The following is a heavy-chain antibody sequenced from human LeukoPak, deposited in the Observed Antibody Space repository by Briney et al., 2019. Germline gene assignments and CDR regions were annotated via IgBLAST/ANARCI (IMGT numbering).Heavy chain of an antibody. CDR3: AKVFGRAFDI. Sequence: GGSLRLSCAASGFTLSSYAMSWVRQAPGKGLEWVSAISGSGGSTYYADSVKGRFTIFRDNSKNTLYLQMTSLRAEDTAVYYCAKVFGRAFDIWGQGTMVTVSS. CDR1: GFTLSSYA. CDR2: ISGSGGST. D-gene: IGHD2-15*01. J-gene: IGHJ3*02. V-gene: IGHV3-23*01.